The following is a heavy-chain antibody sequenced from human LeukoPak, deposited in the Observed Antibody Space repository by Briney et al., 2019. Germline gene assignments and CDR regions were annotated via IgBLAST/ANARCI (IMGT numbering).Heavy chain of an antibody. D-gene: IGHD5-24*01. Sequence: GRSLRLSCAVSGFTSDDHAMHWVRLAPGKGLEWVANIKEDGTETYYVDSVKGRFTISRDNAKNSLYLQMNSLRVEDTAVYYCAKEGRSLQTYWGQGTLVTVSS. CDR2: IKEDGTET. CDR3: AKEGRSLQTY. V-gene: IGHV3-7*03. J-gene: IGHJ4*02. CDR1: GFTSDDHA.